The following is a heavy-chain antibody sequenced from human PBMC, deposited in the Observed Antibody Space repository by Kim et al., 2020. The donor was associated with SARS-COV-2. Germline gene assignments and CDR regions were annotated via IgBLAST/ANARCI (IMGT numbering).Heavy chain of an antibody. CDR3: ARGPPVGMATWYFDL. CDR1: GGTFSSYA. V-gene: IGHV1-69*13. CDR2: IIPIFGTA. Sequence: SVKVSCKASGGTFSSYAISWVRQAPGQGLEWMGGIIPIFGTANYAQKFQGRVTITADESTSTAYMELSSLRSEDTAVYYCARGPPVGMATWYFDLWGRGTLVTVSS. J-gene: IGHJ2*01. D-gene: IGHD5-12*01.